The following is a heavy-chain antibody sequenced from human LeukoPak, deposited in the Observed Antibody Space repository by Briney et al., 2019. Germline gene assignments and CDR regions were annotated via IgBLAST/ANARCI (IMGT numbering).Heavy chain of an antibody. D-gene: IGHD6-13*01. CDR2: ISSSSSYI. Sequence: PGGSLRLSCAASGFTFSSYSMNWVRQAPGKGLEWVSSISSSSSYIYYADSVKGRFTISRDNAKNSLYLQMNSLRAEDTAMYYCARDSASAGDYNYFYATDVWGQGTTVTVSS. J-gene: IGHJ6*02. CDR1: GFTFSSYS. CDR3: ARDSASAGDYNYFYATDV. V-gene: IGHV3-21*01.